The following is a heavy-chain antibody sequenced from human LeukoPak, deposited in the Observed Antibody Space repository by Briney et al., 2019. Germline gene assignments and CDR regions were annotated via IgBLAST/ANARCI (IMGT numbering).Heavy chain of an antibody. J-gene: IGHJ4*02. CDR2: IYYSGST. Sequence: SETLSLTCTVSGGSISSGDYYWSWIRQPPGKGLEWIGYIYYSGSTYYNPSLKSRVTISVDTSKNQFSLKLSSVTAADTAVYYCATGYCSGGSCYLDYWGQGTLVTVSS. D-gene: IGHD2-15*01. CDR1: GGSISSGDYY. CDR3: ATGYCSGGSCYLDY. V-gene: IGHV4-30-4*01.